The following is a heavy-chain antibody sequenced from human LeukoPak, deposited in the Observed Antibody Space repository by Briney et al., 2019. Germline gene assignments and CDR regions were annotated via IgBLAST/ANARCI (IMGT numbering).Heavy chain of an antibody. CDR3: AKDKIMGDGRWDFDH. Sequence: GGSLRLSCEGSGFTFSSYAMTWVRQAPGKGLEWVSGIIGLSGNTYYADSVKGRFTISRDISKSTLYLQMNSLRVEDTAQYYCAKDKIMGDGRWDFDHWGRGTLVTVSS. CDR2: IIGLSGNT. CDR1: GFTFSSYA. V-gene: IGHV3-23*01. D-gene: IGHD3-16*01. J-gene: IGHJ5*02.